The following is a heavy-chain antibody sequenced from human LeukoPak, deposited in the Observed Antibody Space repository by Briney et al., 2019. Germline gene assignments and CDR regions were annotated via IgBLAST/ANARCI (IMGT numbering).Heavy chain of an antibody. V-gene: IGHV3-23*01. J-gene: IGHJ6*02. D-gene: IGHD3-10*01. CDR2: ISGSGTTT. Sequence: PGGSLRLSCAASGFTFSSYVMGWVRQAPGKGLEWVSAISGSGTTTYYADAVKGRFTISRDNSRNTLYLQMHSLGAEDTAVYYCANTVVRGVASMDVWGQGTTVTVSS. CDR1: GFTFSSYV. CDR3: ANTVVRGVASMDV.